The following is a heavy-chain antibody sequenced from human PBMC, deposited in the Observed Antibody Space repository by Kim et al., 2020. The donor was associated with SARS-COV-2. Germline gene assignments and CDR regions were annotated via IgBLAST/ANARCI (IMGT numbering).Heavy chain of an antibody. J-gene: IGHJ4*02. V-gene: IGHV4-31*02. CDR3: ARDPGSGSYNV. CDR2: T. Sequence: TYYHTSRKSRITISVATSKTQFSLKLSSVTAADTAVYYCARDPGSGSYNVWGQGTLVTVSS. D-gene: IGHD3-10*01.